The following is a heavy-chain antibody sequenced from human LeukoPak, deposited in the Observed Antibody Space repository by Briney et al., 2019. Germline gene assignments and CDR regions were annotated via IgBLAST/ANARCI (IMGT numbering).Heavy chain of an antibody. Sequence: GGSLRLSCAASGFTFSSYSMNWVRQAPGKGLEWVSSISSSSSYIYYADSVKGRFTISRDNAKNSLYLQMNSLGAEDTAVYYCARDGGNCSSTSCSGCYFDYWGQGTLVTVSS. CDR2: ISSSSSYI. V-gene: IGHV3-21*01. J-gene: IGHJ4*02. CDR1: GFTFSSYS. CDR3: ARDGGNCSSTSCSGCYFDY. D-gene: IGHD2-2*01.